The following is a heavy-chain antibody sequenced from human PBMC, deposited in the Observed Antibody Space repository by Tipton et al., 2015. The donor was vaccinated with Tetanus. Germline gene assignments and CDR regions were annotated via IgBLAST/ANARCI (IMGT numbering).Heavy chain of an antibody. CDR2: IYYSGRT. Sequence: TLSLTCTVSGGSISSYYWSWIRQPPGKGLEWIGYIYYSGRTNYNPSLKSRVTISVDTSTNQFSLKLSSVTAADTAVYYCAKVPWEGVYANWFDPWGQGTLVPVSS. D-gene: IGHD2-8*01. V-gene: IGHV4-59*12. CDR1: GGSISSYY. CDR3: AKVPWEGVYANWFDP. J-gene: IGHJ5*02.